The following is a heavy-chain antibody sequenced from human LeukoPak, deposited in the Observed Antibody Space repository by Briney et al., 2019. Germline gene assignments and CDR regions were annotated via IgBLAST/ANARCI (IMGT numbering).Heavy chain of an antibody. Sequence: GRSLRLSCAASGFTFSSYSMNWVRQAPGKGPEWVSSISSSSSYIYYADSVKGRFTISRDNAKNSLYLQMNSLRAEDTAVYYCARVGSSGWYLDYWGQGTLVTVSS. CDR1: GFTFSSYS. CDR2: ISSSSSYI. J-gene: IGHJ4*02. CDR3: ARVGSSGWYLDY. D-gene: IGHD6-19*01. V-gene: IGHV3-21*01.